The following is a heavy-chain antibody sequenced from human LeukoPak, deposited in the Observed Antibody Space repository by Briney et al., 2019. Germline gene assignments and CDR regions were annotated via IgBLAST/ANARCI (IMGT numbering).Heavy chain of an antibody. J-gene: IGHJ4*02. CDR1: GFTFSNYW. V-gene: IGHV3-74*01. CDR3: ARAKRGELLLDY. CDR2: INSDGINT. D-gene: IGHD1-26*01. Sequence: GGSLRLSCAASGFTFSNYWMHWVRQAPGKGLVWVSRINSDGINTSYADSAKGRFTISRDNAKNTLNLQMNSLRAEDTAVYYCARAKRGELLLDYWGQGTLVTVSS.